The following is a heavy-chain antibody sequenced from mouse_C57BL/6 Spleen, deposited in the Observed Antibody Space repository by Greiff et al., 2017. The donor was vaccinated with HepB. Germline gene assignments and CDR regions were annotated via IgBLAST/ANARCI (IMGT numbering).Heavy chain of an antibody. J-gene: IGHJ1*03. V-gene: IGHV5-9-1*02. D-gene: IGHD1-1*01. CDR1: GFTFSSYA. Sequence: EVKLVESGEGLVKPGGSLKLSCAASGFTFSSYAMSWVRQTPEKRLEWVAYISSGGDYIYYADTVKGRFTISRDNARNTLYLQMSSLKSEDTAMYYCTRVKITTLVATDGYFDVWGTGTTVTVSS. CDR2: ISSGGDYI. CDR3: TRVKITTLVATDGYFDV.